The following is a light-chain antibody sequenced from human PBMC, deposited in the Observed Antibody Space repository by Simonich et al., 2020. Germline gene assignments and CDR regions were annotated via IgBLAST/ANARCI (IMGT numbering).Light chain of an antibody. V-gene: IGLV1-40*01. CDR1: SSNIGAGYD. CDR2: GNH. J-gene: IGLJ7*01. CDR3: QSYDSSLSGAV. Sequence: QSVLTQPPSVSGAPGQRVTISCTGSSSNIGAGYDVHWYQQLPGTAPKLLIFGNHNRPSGVPDRFSGYKSGTSASLAITGLQAEDEADYYCQSYDSSLSGAVFGGGTQLTVL.